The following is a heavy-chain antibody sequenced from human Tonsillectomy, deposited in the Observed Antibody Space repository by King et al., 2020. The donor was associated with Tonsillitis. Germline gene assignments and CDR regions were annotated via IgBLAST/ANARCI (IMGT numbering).Heavy chain of an antibody. CDR2: ISYDGSLQ. D-gene: IGHD3-16*01. Sequence: VQLVESGGGVVQPGRSLRLSCAASGFTFSNYGLHWVRQAPGKGLEWVALISYDGSLQYYADSVKGRFTISRDNSKNTLYLQMNSLRAEDTAVYYCAKDEGAFDYWGQGTRVTVSS. V-gene: IGHV3-30*18. CDR3: AKDEGAFDY. CDR1: GFTFSNYG. J-gene: IGHJ4*02.